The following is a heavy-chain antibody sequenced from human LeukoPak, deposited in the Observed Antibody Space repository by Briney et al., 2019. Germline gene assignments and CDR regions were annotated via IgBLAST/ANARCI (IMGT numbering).Heavy chain of an antibody. CDR1: GFIFSSYS. CDR3: ARVVVGDGIVGAEAPFDY. CDR2: ISSSTSHI. V-gene: IGHV3-21*01. Sequence: GGSLRLSCAASGFIFSSYSMNWVRQAPGKGLEWVSSISSSTSHIYYADSVKGRFTISRDNAKNSLYLQMNSLRGEDSAVYYCARVVVGDGIVGAEAPFDYWGQGTLVTVSS. J-gene: IGHJ4*02. D-gene: IGHD1-26*01.